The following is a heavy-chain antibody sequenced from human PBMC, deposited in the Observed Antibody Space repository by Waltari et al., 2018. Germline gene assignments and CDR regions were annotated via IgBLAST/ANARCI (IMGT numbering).Heavy chain of an antibody. Sequence: QVQLVQSGAEVKKPGSSVKVSCKASGGTFSSYAISWVRQAPGQGLEWMGGIIPIFGTANYAQNFQGRVTITADESTSTAYMELSSLRSEDTAVYYCAQTTVTTPYYYYYYMDVWGKGTTVTVSS. D-gene: IGHD4-17*01. J-gene: IGHJ6*03. CDR3: AQTTVTTPYYYYYYMDV. CDR1: GGTFSSYA. V-gene: IGHV1-69*01. CDR2: IIPIFGTA.